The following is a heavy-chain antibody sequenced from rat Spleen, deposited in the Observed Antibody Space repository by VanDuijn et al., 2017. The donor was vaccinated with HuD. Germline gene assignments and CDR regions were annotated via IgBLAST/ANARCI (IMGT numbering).Heavy chain of an antibody. V-gene: IGHV5-50*01. CDR1: GFTFNNYW. CDR3: AAWRYYGPHY. J-gene: IGHJ2*01. CDR2: IYYDGSEI. Sequence: EVQLVESGGGLVQPGRSLKLSCVASGFTFNNYWMTWFRQAPGKGLEWIAMIYYDGSEIYYADTVKGRFTISRDNSKNTLYLEMNSLRSEDTAMYYCAAWRYYGPHYWGQGVMVTVSS. D-gene: IGHD1-7*01.